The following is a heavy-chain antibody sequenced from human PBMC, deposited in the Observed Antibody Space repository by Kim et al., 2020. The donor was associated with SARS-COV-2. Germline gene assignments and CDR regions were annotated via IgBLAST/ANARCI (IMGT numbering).Heavy chain of an antibody. V-gene: IGHV3-23*01. CDR3: AKDVWDYSGMDV. CDR2: ISHDGTSS. D-gene: IGHD1-26*01. J-gene: IGHJ6*02. Sequence: GGSLRLSCVASGFSFRCCAMTWVRQVPGKGPEWVSSISHDGTSSHYAHSVRGRFTISRDDSKNTLYLQLNNLRGDDTALYYCAKDVWDYSGMDVWGQGTTVPVSS. CDR1: GFSFRCCA.